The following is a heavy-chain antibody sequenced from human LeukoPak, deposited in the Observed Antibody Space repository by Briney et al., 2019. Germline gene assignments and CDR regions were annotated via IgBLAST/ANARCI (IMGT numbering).Heavy chain of an antibody. V-gene: IGHV4-34*01. J-gene: IGHJ3*02. CDR1: GGAFSGYY. D-gene: IGHD5-12*01. Sequence: SETLSLTCAVYGGAFSGYYWSWIRQPPGKGLEWIGEINHSGSTTYNPSLKSRVTISVDTSKNQFSLKMSSVTAADTAVYYCARRGLRSGGDAFHSRRQGTMVGVSS. CDR3: ARRGLRSGGDAFHS. CDR2: INHSGST.